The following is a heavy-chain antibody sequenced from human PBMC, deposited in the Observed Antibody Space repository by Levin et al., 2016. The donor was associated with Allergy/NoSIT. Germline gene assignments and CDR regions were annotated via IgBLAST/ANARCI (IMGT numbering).Heavy chain of an antibody. Sequence: SETLSLTCTVSGGSISRYYWSWIRQPPGKGLEWIGYIYYSGSTNYNPSLKSRVTISVDTSKNQFSLKLSSVTAADTAVYYCARHDRFGEFFHYWGQGTLVTVSS. J-gene: IGHJ4*02. CDR2: IYYSGST. V-gene: IGHV4-59*08. D-gene: IGHD3-10*01. CDR1: GGSISRYY. CDR3: ARHDRFGEFFHY.